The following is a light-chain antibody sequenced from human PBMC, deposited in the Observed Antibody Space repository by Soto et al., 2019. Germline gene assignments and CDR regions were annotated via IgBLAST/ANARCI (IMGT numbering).Light chain of an antibody. CDR2: GAS. CDR1: QSLRATY. CDR3: QQYVTSPRT. V-gene: IGKV3-20*01. Sequence: EVVLTQSPDTLSLSPGETATLSCRASQSLRATYVAWYQQRPGQAPRLLIYGASFRATGILARFSGRGSGTDFTLSISRLEPEDFAVYYCQQYVTSPRTFGQGTKVEIK. J-gene: IGKJ1*01.